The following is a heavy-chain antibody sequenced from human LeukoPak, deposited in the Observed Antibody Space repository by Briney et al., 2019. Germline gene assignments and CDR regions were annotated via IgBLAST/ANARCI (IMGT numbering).Heavy chain of an antibody. CDR3: AKEILGYFDY. CDR2: ITRNGGST. J-gene: IGHJ4*02. CDR1: GFTFSSYA. Sequence: RSGGSLRLSCAASGFTFSSYAMSWVRQAPGMGLEWLSAITRNGGSTYYAGSVKGRFTISRDNSKNTLYLRVNSLRAEDTAVYYCAKEILGYFDYWGQGTLVTVSS. D-gene: IGHD2/OR15-2a*01. V-gene: IGHV3-23*01.